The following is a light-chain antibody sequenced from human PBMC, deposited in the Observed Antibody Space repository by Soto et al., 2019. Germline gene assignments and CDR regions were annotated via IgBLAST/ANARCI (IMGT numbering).Light chain of an antibody. Sequence: QSVLTQPAPVSGSPGQSITISCTGASSDVGAYNYVSWYQQHPGKAPKLMIYDVSSRPSGVSDRFSGSKSGNTASLTISGLQAEDEADYYCSSYTTSLTYVFGTGTKVTVL. CDR2: DVS. J-gene: IGLJ1*01. V-gene: IGLV2-14*03. CDR3: SSYTTSLTYV. CDR1: SSDVGAYNY.